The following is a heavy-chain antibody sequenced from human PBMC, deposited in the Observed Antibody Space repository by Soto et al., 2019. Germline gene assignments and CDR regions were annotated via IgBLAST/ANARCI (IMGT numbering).Heavy chain of an antibody. CDR3: AREANPLVGATAGGWCDP. CDR1: GFTFSSYG. CDR2: IWYDGSNK. Sequence: PGGSLRLSCAASGFTFSSYGMHWVRQAPGKGLEWVAVIWYDGSNKYYADSVKGRFTISRDNSKNTLYLQMNSLRAEDTAVYYCAREANPLVGATAGGWCDPWGQGTLVTVSS. V-gene: IGHV3-33*01. J-gene: IGHJ5*02. D-gene: IGHD1-26*01.